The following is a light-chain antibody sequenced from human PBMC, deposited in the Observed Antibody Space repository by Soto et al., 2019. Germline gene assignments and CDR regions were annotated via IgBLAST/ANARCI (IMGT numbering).Light chain of an antibody. CDR2: KVS. V-gene: IGKV2-30*02. Sequence: DVVMTQSPLSLPVTLGQPASISCRSNQSLVHSDGIAYFSWFQQRPGRSPRRLIYKVSNRDSGVPARFSGSGSGTDFALKISRVEAEDVGVYYCMQGTHWPITFAQGTRLAIK. CDR1: QSLVHSDGIAY. J-gene: IGKJ5*01. CDR3: MQGTHWPIT.